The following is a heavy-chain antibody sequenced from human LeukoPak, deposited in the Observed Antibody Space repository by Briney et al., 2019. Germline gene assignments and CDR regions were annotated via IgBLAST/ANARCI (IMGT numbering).Heavy chain of an antibody. J-gene: IGHJ6*02. Sequence: SETLSLTCAVYGGSFSGYYWSWIRQPPGKGLEWIGEINHSGSTNYNPSLKSRVTISVDTSKNQFSPKLSSVTAADTAVYYCAFYPLVYSSGWYDESRYYYYGMDVWGQGTTVTVSS. V-gene: IGHV4-34*01. CDR3: AFYPLVYSSGWYDESRYYYYGMDV. D-gene: IGHD6-19*01. CDR2: INHSGST. CDR1: GGSFSGYY.